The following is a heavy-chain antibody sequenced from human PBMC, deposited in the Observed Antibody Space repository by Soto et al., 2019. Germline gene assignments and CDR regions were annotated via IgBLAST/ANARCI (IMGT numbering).Heavy chain of an antibody. Sequence: SLILSCAASGFTFTRYSMNWVRQAPGKGLEWVSSISSTTNYIYYGDSMKGRFTISRDNAKNSLYLEMNSLRAEDTAVYYCARESEDLTSNFDYWGQGTLVTVSS. CDR3: ARESEDLTSNFDY. V-gene: IGHV3-21*06. J-gene: IGHJ4*02. CDR1: GFTFTRYS. CDR2: ISSTTNYI.